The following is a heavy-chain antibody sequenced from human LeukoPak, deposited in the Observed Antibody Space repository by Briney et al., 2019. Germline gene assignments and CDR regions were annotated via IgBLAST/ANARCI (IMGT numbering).Heavy chain of an antibody. CDR2: INPNSGGT. D-gene: IGHD6-19*01. V-gene: IGHV1-2*06. CDR1: GYTFTSYY. Sequence: GASVKVSCKASGYTFTSYYMHWVRQAPGQGLEWMGRINPNSGGTNYAQKFQGRVTMTRDTSISTAYMEPSRLRSDDTAVYYCASSTVAGLVGFYWGQGTLVTVSS. CDR3: ASSTVAGLVGFY. J-gene: IGHJ4*02.